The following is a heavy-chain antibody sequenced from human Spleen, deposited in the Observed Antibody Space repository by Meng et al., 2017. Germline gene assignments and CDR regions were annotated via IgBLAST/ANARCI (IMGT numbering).Heavy chain of an antibody. Sequence: QGQLVQSGAEVRKPGASVKVSCKASGYTFTGYYMHWVRQAPGQGLEWMGWINPNSGGTNYAQKFQGRVTMTRDTSISTAYMELSRLRSDDTAVYYCARQNPGVRGGYFDYWGQGTLVTVSS. D-gene: IGHD3-10*01. CDR1: GYTFTGYY. CDR3: ARQNPGVRGGYFDY. V-gene: IGHV1-2*02. J-gene: IGHJ4*02. CDR2: INPNSGGT.